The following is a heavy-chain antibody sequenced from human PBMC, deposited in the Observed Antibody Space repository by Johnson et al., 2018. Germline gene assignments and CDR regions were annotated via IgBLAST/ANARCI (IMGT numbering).Heavy chain of an antibody. D-gene: IGHD6-19*01. Sequence: QVQLVESGGGVVQPGRSLRLSCAASGFTFSSYAMHWVRQAPGKGLEWVAVISSDGSDKYYAESVKGRFTISRDNSKNTLYLQMNSLRAEDTAVYYCARDLRHRSGWYVDPYSYYMDRWGKGTTVTVSS. CDR3: ARDLRHRSGWYVDPYSYYMDR. CDR1: GFTFSSYA. V-gene: IGHV3-30*04. J-gene: IGHJ6*03. CDR2: ISSDGSDK.